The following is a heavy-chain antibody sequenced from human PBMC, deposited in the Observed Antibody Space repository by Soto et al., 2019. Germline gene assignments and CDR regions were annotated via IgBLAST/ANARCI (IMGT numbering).Heavy chain of an antibody. CDR1: WGTFSAFG. CDR2: INSDGSTT. CDR3: ARDYGSQA. J-gene: IGHJ4*02. Sequence: WGSLRLRWAVAWGTFSAFGGHWVRQAQGKGLVWVSRINSDGSTTTYADSVKGRFTISRDNAKNTLYLQMNSLRAEDTAVYFCARDYGSQAWGQGTQVTVSS. V-gene: IGHV3-74*01. D-gene: IGHD2-15*01.